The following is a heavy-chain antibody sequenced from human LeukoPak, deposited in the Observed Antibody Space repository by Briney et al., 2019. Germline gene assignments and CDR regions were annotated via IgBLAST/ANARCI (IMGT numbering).Heavy chain of an antibody. CDR3: ARARPAVTTIDY. CDR1: GGSISSSNW. D-gene: IGHD4-17*01. V-gene: IGHV4-4*02. Sequence: PSETLSLTCAVSGGSISSSNWWSWVRQPPGKGLEWVGEIYHSGSTNYNPSLKSRVTISVDKSKNQFSLKLSSVTAADPAVYYCARARPAVTTIDYWGQGTLVTVSS. CDR2: IYHSGST. J-gene: IGHJ4*02.